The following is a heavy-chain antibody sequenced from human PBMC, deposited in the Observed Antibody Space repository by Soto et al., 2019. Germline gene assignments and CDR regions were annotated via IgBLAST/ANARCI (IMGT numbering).Heavy chain of an antibody. CDR2: IYWDDDK. Sequence: GSGPTLVNPTQTLTLSCTFSGFSLSTSGVGVGWIRQPPGKALEWLALIYWDDDKRYSPSLKSRLTITKDTSKNQVVLTMTNMDPVDTATYYCAHRLDGSSSWYYYYYGMDVWGQGTTVTVSS. CDR3: AHRLDGSSSWYYYYYGMDV. D-gene: IGHD6-13*01. V-gene: IGHV2-5*02. J-gene: IGHJ6*02. CDR1: GFSLSTSGVG.